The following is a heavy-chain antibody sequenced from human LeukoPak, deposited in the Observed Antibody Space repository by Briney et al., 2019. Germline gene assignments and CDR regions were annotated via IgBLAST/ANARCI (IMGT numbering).Heavy chain of an antibody. CDR3: ATETIGRHYDY. J-gene: IGHJ4*02. CDR2: IGPTGTDR. CDR1: GFTFSSCG. D-gene: IGHD1-14*01. Sequence: GGSMRLSWAASGFTFSSCGFNWVRQAPGKGLEWVSSIGPTGTDRYYADSVRGRFTISRDNAKNSMYLQMDSLRDEDTAVYYCATETIGRHYDYWGQGTLLTVSS. V-gene: IGHV3-21*01.